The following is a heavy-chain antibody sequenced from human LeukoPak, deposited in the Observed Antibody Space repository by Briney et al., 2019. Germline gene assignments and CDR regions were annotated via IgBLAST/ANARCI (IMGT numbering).Heavy chain of an antibody. D-gene: IGHD1-7*01. J-gene: IGHJ5*01. Sequence: KSSETLSLTCTVSDDSISSFYWSWIRQPPGKGLEWMGYVSYSGSTKYNPSLKSRITISSDTSKSQFSLKVNSVTAADTAVYYCARLPGTGNYGWCDPWGQGTLVIVSS. CDR3: ARLPGTGNYGWCDP. V-gene: IGHV4-59*08. CDR1: DDSISSFY. CDR2: VSYSGST.